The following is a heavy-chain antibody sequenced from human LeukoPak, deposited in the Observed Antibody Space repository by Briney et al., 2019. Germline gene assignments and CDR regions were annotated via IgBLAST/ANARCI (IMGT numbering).Heavy chain of an antibody. V-gene: IGHV4-39*07. CDR2: NSGST. CDR3: AKLGSFYYYMDV. D-gene: IGHD3-16*01. Sequence: PSETLSLTCTVSGGSISSSSYYWGWIRQPPGKGLEWIGSNSGSTYYNPSLKSRVTISVDTSKNQFSLKLSSVTAADTAVYYCAKLGSFYYYMDVWGKGTTVTVSS. CDR1: GGSISSSSYY. J-gene: IGHJ6*03.